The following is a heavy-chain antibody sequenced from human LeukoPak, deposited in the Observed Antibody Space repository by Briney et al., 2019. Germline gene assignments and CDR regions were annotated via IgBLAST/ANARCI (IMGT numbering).Heavy chain of an antibody. Sequence: VASVKVSCKASGYTFTGYYMHWVRQAPGQGLEWMGWINPNGGGTKYEQKFQGRVTMTRDTSISTAYMELSSLRSDDTAVYYCARATSYGSAFDYLLRGTLVTVSS. CDR1: GYTFTGYY. V-gene: IGHV1-2*02. CDR2: INPNGGGT. J-gene: IGHJ4*02. CDR3: ARATSYGSAFDY. D-gene: IGHD3-10*01.